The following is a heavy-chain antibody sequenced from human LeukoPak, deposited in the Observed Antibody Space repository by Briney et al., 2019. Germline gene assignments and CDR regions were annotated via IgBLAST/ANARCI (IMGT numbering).Heavy chain of an antibody. CDR3: AKVAATGLMYYYYYMDV. V-gene: IGHV3-30*02. J-gene: IGHJ6*03. CDR2: IRYDGSNK. CDR1: GLTFSSYN. Sequence: GGSLRLSCAASGLTFSSYNMNWVRQAPGKGLEWVAFIRYDGSNKYYADSVKGRFTISRDNSKNTLYLQMNSLRAEDTAVYYCAKVAATGLMYYYYYMDVWGKGTTVTISS. D-gene: IGHD2-15*01.